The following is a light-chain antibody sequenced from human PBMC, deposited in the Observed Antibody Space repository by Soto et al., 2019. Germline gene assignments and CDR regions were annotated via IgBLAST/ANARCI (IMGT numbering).Light chain of an antibody. CDR3: QQYKIWPLT. CDR1: QSLTGD. V-gene: IGKV3-15*01. Sequence: EIVMTQSPASLSVSPGERATLSCRASQSLTGDLAWYQQKPGQAPRLLIYGTSTRATGVPARFSGSGSGTEFTLTISSLQSEDFAVYYCQQYKIWPLTFGPGTTVAI. J-gene: IGKJ3*01. CDR2: GTS.